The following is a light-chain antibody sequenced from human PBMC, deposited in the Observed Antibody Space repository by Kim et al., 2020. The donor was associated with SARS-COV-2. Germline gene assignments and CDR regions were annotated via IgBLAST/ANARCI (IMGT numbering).Light chain of an antibody. CDR3: QHYNNWPPLT. CDR2: AAS. Sequence: EIVMTQSPATLSVSPGERATLSCRATQSVYSNLAWYQQKPGQAPRLLIYAASTRASGIPGRFSGSGSGTEFTLTISSLQSEDFAVYYCQHYNNWPPLTFGGGTKVDIK. CDR1: QSVYSN. J-gene: IGKJ4*01. V-gene: IGKV3-15*01.